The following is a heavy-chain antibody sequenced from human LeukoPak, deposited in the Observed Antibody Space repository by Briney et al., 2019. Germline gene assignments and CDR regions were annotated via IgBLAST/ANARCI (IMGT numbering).Heavy chain of an antibody. D-gene: IGHD5-24*01. CDR1: GGSISSGSDD. CDR2: IYPSGSR. V-gene: IGHV4-61*02. J-gene: IGHJ6*03. Sequence: PSETLSLTCTVSGGSISSGSDDWSWIRQPGGKGLEWIGRIYPSGSRNDTPSLKSRLTISVDTSNTHFSLKLSSVTAADTAVYYCAREVEMATKSYYYYMDVWGKGTTVTVSS. CDR3: AREVEMATKSYYYYMDV.